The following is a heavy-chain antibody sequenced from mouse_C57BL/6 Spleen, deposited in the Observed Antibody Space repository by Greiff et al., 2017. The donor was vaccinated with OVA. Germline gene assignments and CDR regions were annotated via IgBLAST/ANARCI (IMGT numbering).Heavy chain of an antibody. V-gene: IGHV1-69*01. CDR1: GYTFTSYW. D-gene: IGHD2-2*01. Sequence: QVQLKQPGAELVMPGASVKLSCKASGYTFTSYWMHWVKQRPGQGLEWIGEIDPSDSYTNYNQKFKGKSTLTVDKSSSTAYMQLSSLTSEDSAVYYCARSYGYDGYWYFDVWGTGTTVTVSS. CDR2: IDPSDSYT. J-gene: IGHJ1*03. CDR3: ARSYGYDGYWYFDV.